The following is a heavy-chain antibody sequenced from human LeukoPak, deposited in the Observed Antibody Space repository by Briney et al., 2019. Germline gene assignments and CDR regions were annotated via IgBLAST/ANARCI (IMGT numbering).Heavy chain of an antibody. D-gene: IGHD6-13*01. CDR1: GGTFSSYA. Sequence: ASVKVSCKASGGTFSSYAISWVRQAPGQGLEWMGGIIPIFGTANYAQKFQGRVTITTDESTSTAYMELSSLRSEDTAVYYCARVRSSGIAAAGHFDYWGQGTLVTVSS. CDR3: ARVRSSGIAAAGHFDY. V-gene: IGHV1-69*05. CDR2: IIPIFGTA. J-gene: IGHJ4*02.